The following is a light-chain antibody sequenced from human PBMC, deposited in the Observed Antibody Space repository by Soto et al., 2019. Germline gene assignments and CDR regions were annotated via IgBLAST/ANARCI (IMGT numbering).Light chain of an antibody. J-gene: IGLJ1*01. CDR3: SSYTSSSTPHGV. CDR1: SSDVGGYNY. V-gene: IGLV2-14*01. Sequence: QSVLTQPASVSGSPGQSITISCTGTSSDVGGYNYVSWYQQHPGKAPKLMIYDVSNRPSGVSNRFSGSKSGNTASLTISGLQAEDEADYYCSSYTSSSTPHGVFGTGTKLTVL. CDR2: DVS.